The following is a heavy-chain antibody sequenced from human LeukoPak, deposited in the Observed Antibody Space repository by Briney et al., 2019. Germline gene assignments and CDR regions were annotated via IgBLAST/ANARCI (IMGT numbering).Heavy chain of an antibody. J-gene: IGHJ4*03. CDR2: IRGSDASP. CDR1: GFTFATYT. V-gene: IGHV3-23*01. D-gene: IGHD2-2*01. CDR3: AKLGRYQLPLDDY. Sequence: GGSLRLSCAASGFTFATYTMSWVRQAPGKGLEWVSDIRGSDASPYYADSVKGRFTISRDNSQNTMYLQMNSLRAEDTAVHASAKLGRYQLPLDDYWGQGTLVTVSS.